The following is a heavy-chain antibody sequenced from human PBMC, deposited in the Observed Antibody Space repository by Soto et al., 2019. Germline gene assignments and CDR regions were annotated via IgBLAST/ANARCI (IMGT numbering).Heavy chain of an antibody. V-gene: IGHV1-69*06. D-gene: IGHD4-17*01. CDR3: AMGWDDDGASFYDMDV. CDR1: GDNIDNSG. J-gene: IGHJ6*02. CDR2: VISVSGTP. Sequence: LLVQSGAEVKEPGSSVKVSCTASGDNIDNSGISWVRQAPGQTLEWMGGVISVSGTPKYAQKFQARVTSFADNSSNTTYVEVRNLTSEDTGIYYCAMGWDDDGASFYDMDVWGQGTTITISS.